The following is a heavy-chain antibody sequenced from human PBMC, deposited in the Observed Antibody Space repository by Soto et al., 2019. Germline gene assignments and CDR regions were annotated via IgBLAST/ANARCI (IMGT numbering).Heavy chain of an antibody. V-gene: IGHV4-31*03. D-gene: IGHD6-13*01. CDR3: SREHSSSWYGNNWFDP. Sequence: SETLSLTCTVSGGSISSGGYYWSWIRQHPGKGLEWIGYIYYSGSTYYNPSLKSRVTISVDTSKNQFSLKLSSVTAADTAVYYCSREHSSSWYGNNWFDPWGQGTLVTVSS. J-gene: IGHJ5*02. CDR1: GGSISSGGYY. CDR2: IYYSGST.